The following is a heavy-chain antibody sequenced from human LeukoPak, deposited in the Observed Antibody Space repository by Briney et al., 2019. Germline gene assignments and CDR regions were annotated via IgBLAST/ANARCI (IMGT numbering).Heavy chain of an antibody. V-gene: IGHV3-23*01. J-gene: IGHJ5*02. CDR2: ISGRGGST. CDR1: GFRFSDFT. CDR3: GKEGGA. D-gene: IGHD3-16*01. Sequence: GGSLRLSCAASGFRFSDFTMSLVRQAPGKGPEWVSAISGRGGSTYYADSLGGRVTISRDNSKDIVYMQMNSLRAEDTATYYCGKEGGAWGQGTKVTVSS.